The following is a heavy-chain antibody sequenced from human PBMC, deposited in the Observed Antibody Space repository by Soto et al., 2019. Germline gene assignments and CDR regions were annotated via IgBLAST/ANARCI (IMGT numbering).Heavy chain of an antibody. CDR3: LLENSSWDHYYGMDV. V-gene: IGHV3-15*07. CDR2: IKSKTDGGTT. J-gene: IGHJ6*02. D-gene: IGHD6-13*01. CDR1: GFTFSNAW. Sequence: GGSLRLSCAASGFTFSNAWMNWVRQAPGKGLEWVGRIKSKTDGGTTDYAAPVKGRFTISRDDSKNTLYLQMNSLKTEDTAVYYCLLENSSWDHYYGMDVWGQGTTVTVSS.